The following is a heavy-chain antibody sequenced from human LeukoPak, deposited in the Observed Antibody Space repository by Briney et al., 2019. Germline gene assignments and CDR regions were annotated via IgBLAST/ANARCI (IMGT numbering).Heavy chain of an antibody. Sequence: GGSLRLSCAASGFTFSSYAMSWVRQAPGKGLEWVSALSGSGGSTYYADSVKGRFTISRDNFKNTLYLQLNSLRAEDTAVYYCAKESGFGDFAYYYYYMDVWGKGTTVTISS. CDR2: LSGSGGST. D-gene: IGHD3-16*01. CDR1: GFTFSSYA. V-gene: IGHV3-23*01. J-gene: IGHJ6*03. CDR3: AKESGFGDFAYYYYYMDV.